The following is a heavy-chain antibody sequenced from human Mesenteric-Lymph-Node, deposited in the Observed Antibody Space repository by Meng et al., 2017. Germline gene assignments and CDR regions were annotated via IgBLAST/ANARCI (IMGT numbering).Heavy chain of an antibody. CDR2: IDSGGGYT. V-gene: IGHV1-46*01. D-gene: IGHD3-22*01. J-gene: IGHJ4*02. CDR3: ARSLDTSGHAYFDY. CDR1: GYTFTSYY. Sequence: QVQLVQAGVEGKKPGAPVRGSGKAPGYTFTSYYIYWVRQAPGQGLEWMGIIDSGGGYTSYAQKFRGRVTMTRDTSTNTVYMELSSLRFEDTAVFYCARSLDTSGHAYFDYWGQGTLVTVSS.